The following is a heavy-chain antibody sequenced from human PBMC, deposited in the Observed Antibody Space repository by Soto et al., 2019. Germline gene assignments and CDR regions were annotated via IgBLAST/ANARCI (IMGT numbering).Heavy chain of an antibody. J-gene: IGHJ4*02. Sequence: EVQLLESGGGLVQPGGSLRLSCAASGFTFSSYAMSWVRQAPGKGLEWVSAISGSGGSTYYADSVKGRFTISRDNSKNTLYLQMNRLRAEDTAVYYCAKDLGYYDSSGVRYFDYWGQGTLVTVSS. V-gene: IGHV3-23*01. D-gene: IGHD3-22*01. CDR1: GFTFSSYA. CDR3: AKDLGYYDSSGVRYFDY. CDR2: ISGSGGST.